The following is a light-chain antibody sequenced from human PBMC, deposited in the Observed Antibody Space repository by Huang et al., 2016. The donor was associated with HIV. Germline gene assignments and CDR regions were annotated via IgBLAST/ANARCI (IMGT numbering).Light chain of an antibody. CDR2: DAS. CDR1: QDISNY. CDR3: QHFDNLALT. J-gene: IGKJ4*01. V-gene: IGKV1-33*01. Sequence: DIQMTQSPSSLSASVGERVTITCQASQDISNYLNWYQQKPGKAPKLLIYDASNLEKGVPSRFSGSGSGTDFTCTISGLQPEDIATYYCQHFDNLALTFGGGTKVQIK.